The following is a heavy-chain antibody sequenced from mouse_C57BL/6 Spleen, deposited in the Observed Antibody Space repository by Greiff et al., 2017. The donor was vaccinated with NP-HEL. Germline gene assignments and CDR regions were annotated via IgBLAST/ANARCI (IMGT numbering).Heavy chain of an antibody. CDR1: GYTFTSYW. D-gene: IGHD1-1*01. Sequence: VQLQQPGAELVKPGASVKLSCKASGYTFTSYWMQWVKQRPGQGLEWIGEIDPSDSYTNYNQKFKGKATLTVDTSSSTAYMQLSSLTSEDSAVYYCARRTTVPAMDYWGQGTSVTVSS. CDR3: ARRTTVPAMDY. J-gene: IGHJ4*01. CDR2: IDPSDSYT. V-gene: IGHV1-50*01.